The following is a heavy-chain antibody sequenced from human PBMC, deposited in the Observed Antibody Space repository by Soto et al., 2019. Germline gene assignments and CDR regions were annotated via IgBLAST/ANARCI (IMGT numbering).Heavy chain of an antibody. CDR3: ARDAAVAGRGWFDP. CDR1: GGTFSSYA. J-gene: IGHJ5*02. V-gene: IGHV1-69*13. Sequence: SVKVSCKASGGTFSSYAISWVRQAPGQGLEWMGGIIPIFGTANYAQKFQGRVTITADESTSTAYMELSSLRSEDTAVYYCARDAAVAGRGWFDPWGQGTLVTVSS. CDR2: IIPIFGTA. D-gene: IGHD6-19*01.